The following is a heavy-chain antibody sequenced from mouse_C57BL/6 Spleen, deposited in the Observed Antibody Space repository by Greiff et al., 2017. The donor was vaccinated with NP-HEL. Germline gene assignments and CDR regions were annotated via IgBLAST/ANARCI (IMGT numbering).Heavy chain of an antibody. CDR3: ARVGETRYFDY. J-gene: IGHJ2*01. V-gene: IGHV5-16*01. CDR1: GFTFSDYY. CDR2: INYDGSST. Sequence: EVKLVESEGGLVQPGSSMKLSCTASGFTFSDYYMAWVRQVPEKGLEWVANINYDGSSTYYLDSLKSRFIISRDNAKNILYLQMSSLKSEDTATYYCARVGETRYFDYWGQGTTLTVSS. D-gene: IGHD3-1*01.